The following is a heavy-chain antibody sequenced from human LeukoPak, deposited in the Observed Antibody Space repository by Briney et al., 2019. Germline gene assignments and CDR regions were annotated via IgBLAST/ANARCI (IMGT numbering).Heavy chain of an antibody. V-gene: IGHV1-18*01. Sequence: ASVKVSCKASGYTFTSYGISWVRQAPGQGLEWMGWISAYNGNTNYAQKLQGRVTMTTDTSTSTAYMELRSLRSDDTAVYYCARDPSLWFGEGENWFDPWGQGTLVTVSS. CDR3: ARDPSLWFGEGENWFDP. CDR2: ISAYNGNT. D-gene: IGHD3-10*01. CDR1: GYTFTSYG. J-gene: IGHJ5*02.